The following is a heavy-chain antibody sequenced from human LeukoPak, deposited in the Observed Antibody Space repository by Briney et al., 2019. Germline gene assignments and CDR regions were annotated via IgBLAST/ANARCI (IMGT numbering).Heavy chain of an antibody. CDR1: GFTFSSYG. CDR2: IRYDGSNK. D-gene: IGHD3-3*01. CDR3: AKDTRRFLEWLLYGAFDY. J-gene: IGHJ4*02. V-gene: IGHV3-30*02. Sequence: GGSLRLSCAASGFTFSSYGMHWVRQAPGKGLEWVAFIRYDGSNKYYADSVKGRFTISRDNSKNTLYLQMNSLRAEDTAVYYCAKDTRRFLEWLLYGAFDYWGQGTLVTVSS.